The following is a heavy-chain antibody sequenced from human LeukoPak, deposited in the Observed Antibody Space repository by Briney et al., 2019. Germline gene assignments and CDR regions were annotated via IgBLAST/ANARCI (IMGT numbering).Heavy chain of an antibody. Sequence: PGGSLRLSCAASGFTFDDSVMSWVRQAPGKGLEWVSGINWNGGSTGYADSVKGRFTISRDNAKNSLYLQMNSLRAEDTALYYCARVHSYGLYDAFDIWGQGTMVTVSS. V-gene: IGHV3-20*04. CDR2: INWNGGST. D-gene: IGHD5-18*01. CDR3: ARVHSYGLYDAFDI. J-gene: IGHJ3*02. CDR1: GFTFDDSV.